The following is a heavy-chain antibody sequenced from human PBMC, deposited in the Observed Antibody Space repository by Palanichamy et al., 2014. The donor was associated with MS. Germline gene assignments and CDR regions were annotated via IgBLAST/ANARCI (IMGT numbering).Heavy chain of an antibody. D-gene: IGHD6-13*01. CDR2: INHSGST. Sequence: WIGEINHSGSTNYNPSLKSRVTISVDTSKNQFSLKLSSVTAADTAVYYCARVGAAGYPSDYWGQGTLVTVSS. V-gene: IGHV4-34*01. CDR3: ARVGAAGYPSDY. J-gene: IGHJ4*02.